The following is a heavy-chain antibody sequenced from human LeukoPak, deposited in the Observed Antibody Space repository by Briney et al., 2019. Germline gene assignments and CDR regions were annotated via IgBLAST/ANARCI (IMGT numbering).Heavy chain of an antibody. CDR3: AKYAPPTTVVTRFFDS. V-gene: IGHV3-23*01. J-gene: IGHJ4*02. CDR2: IGSDGGGI. CDR1: GFTFSSYA. Sequence: PGGSLRLSCAASGFTFSSYAMNWVRQAPGKGLEWVSVIGSDGGGIQYADSVKGRFSISRDNSKNTLYLQMNSLRTEDTAIYYCAKYAPPTTVVTRFFDSWGQGSLVSVSS. D-gene: IGHD2-21*02.